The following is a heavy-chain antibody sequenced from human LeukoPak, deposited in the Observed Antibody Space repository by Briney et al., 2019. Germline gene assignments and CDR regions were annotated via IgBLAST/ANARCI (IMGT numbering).Heavy chain of an antibody. CDR1: GYTFTGCY. D-gene: IGHD4-17*01. Sequence: ASVTVSCKASGYTFTGCYMHWVRQAPGQGLEWMGWINPNSGGTNYAQKFQGRVTMTRDTSISTAYMELSRLRSDDTAVYYCAREGRTRDYRIDWGQGTLVTVSS. V-gene: IGHV1-2*02. CDR2: INPNSGGT. J-gene: IGHJ4*02. CDR3: AREGRTRDYRID.